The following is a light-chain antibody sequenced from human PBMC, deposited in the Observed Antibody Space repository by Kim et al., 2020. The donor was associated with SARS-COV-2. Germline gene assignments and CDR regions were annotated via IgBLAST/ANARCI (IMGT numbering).Light chain of an antibody. V-gene: IGKV1-27*01. CDR3: QNYNSVPLT. CDR1: QGISNY. CDR2: AAS. J-gene: IGKJ4*01. Sequence: DIQMTQSPSSLCASVGDRVTITCRASQGISNYLAWYQQKPGKVPKLLIYAASTLQSEVPSRFSGGGSGADFNLTISSLQPEDVATYYCQNYNSVPLTFGGGTKVDIK.